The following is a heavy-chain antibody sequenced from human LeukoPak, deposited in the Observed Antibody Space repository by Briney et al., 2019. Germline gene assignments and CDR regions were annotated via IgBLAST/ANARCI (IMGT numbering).Heavy chain of an antibody. Sequence: GWSLRLSCAASGFTVSSNYMSWVRQAPGKGLEWVSVIYSGGSTYYADSVKGRFTISRDNSKNTLYLQMNSLRAEDTAVYYCARVVLGGYPNWFDPWGQGTLVTVSS. V-gene: IGHV3-66*01. D-gene: IGHD3-22*01. CDR1: GFTVSSNY. CDR2: IYSGGST. CDR3: ARVVLGGYPNWFDP. J-gene: IGHJ5*02.